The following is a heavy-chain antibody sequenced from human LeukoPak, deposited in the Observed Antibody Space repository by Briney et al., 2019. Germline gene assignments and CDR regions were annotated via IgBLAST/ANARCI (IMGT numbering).Heavy chain of an antibody. CDR3: ARAPIVVVIATRMIAFDI. CDR1: GGSISSGGYY. D-gene: IGHD3-22*01. J-gene: IGHJ3*02. Sequence: PSETLSLTCTVSGGSISSGGYYWGWIRQHPGKGLEWIGYIYYSGSTYYNPSLKSRVTISVDTSKNQFSLKLSSVTAADTAVYYCARAPIVVVIATRMIAFDIWGQGTMVTVSS. CDR2: IYYSGST. V-gene: IGHV4-31*03.